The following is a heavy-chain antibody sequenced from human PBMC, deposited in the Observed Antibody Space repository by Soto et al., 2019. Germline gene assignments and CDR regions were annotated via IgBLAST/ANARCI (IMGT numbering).Heavy chain of an antibody. V-gene: IGHV3-30*18. J-gene: IGHJ4*02. CDR2: ISYDGSNK. D-gene: IGHD1-20*01. Sequence: GGSLRLSCAASGFTFSSYGMHWVRQAPGKGLEWVAVISYDGSNKYYADSVKGRFTISRHNSKNTLYLQMNSLRAEDTAVYYCAKEPYNWKHLDYWGQGTLVTVSS. CDR1: GFTFSSYG. CDR3: AKEPYNWKHLDY.